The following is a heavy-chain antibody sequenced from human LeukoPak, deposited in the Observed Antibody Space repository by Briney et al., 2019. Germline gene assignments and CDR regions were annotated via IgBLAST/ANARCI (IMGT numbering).Heavy chain of an antibody. CDR2: ISDSGGSI. V-gene: IGHV3-23*01. CDR3: AKGNGFDI. CDR1: GFTFSSYA. J-gene: IGHJ3*02. Sequence: PGGSLRLSCAASGFTFSSYAMTWVRQAPGKGLEWVSGISDSGGSIYYTGSVKGRFTISRDNSKNTLYLQMNSLRAEDTAVYYCAKGNGFDIWGRGTMVTVSS.